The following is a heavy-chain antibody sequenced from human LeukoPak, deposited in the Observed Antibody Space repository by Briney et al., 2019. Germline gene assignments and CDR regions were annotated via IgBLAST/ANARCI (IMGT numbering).Heavy chain of an antibody. CDR3: ARVWNDILTDD. CDR2: ISAYNGNT. V-gene: IGHV1-18*04. J-gene: IGHJ4*02. Sequence: GASVTVSCKASGYTFTSYGINWVRQAPGQGLEWMGWISAYNGNTNFEQKLQGRVRMTTETSTCTEYMKLRSQRSDMTAGYYGARVWNDILTDDWGQGTLVTVSS. D-gene: IGHD3-9*01. CDR1: GYTFTSYG.